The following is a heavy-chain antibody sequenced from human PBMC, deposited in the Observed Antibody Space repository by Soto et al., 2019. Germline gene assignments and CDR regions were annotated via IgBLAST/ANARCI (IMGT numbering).Heavy chain of an antibody. J-gene: IGHJ5*02. CDR3: ARDYSTNNWFDP. D-gene: IGHD4-4*01. V-gene: IGHV1-2*02. Sequence: ASVKVSCKASGYTFTGYYMHWVRQAPGQGLEWMGWINPNSGGTNYAQKFQGRVTMTRDTSISTAYMELSRPRSDDTAVYYCARDYSTNNWFDPWGQGTLVTVSS. CDR1: GYTFTGYY. CDR2: INPNSGGT.